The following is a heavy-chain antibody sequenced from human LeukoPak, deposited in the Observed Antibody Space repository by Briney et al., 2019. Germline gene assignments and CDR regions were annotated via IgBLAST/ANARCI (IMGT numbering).Heavy chain of an antibody. V-gene: IGHV3-21*01. J-gene: IGHJ4*02. Sequence: PGGSLRLSCAASGFTFSSYTMDWVRQAPGKGLEWVSSICSSSDYIFYADSVKGRFTISRDNAQNSLYLQMNSLRVEDTAVYYCASGHYNYVWGSMSPTNYFDNWGQGTLVTVSS. CDR3: ASGHYNYVWGSMSPTNYFDN. CDR2: ICSSSDYI. D-gene: IGHD3-16*01. CDR1: GFTFSSYT.